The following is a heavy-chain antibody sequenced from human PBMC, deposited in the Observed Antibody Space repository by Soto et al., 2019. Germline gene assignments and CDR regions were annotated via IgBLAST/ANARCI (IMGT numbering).Heavy chain of an antibody. CDR3: AKDALTVAGPQRGSLDV. CDR1: GFTLSRKG. V-gene: IGHV3-30*18. Sequence: QVQLVESGGGVVQPGRSLRLSCAASGFTLSRKGMHWVRQAPGKGLEWVAVISYDGSNKYYGDSVKGRFTISRENSKNTVYLQMNSLRAEDTAVYYCAKDALTVAGPQRGSLDVWGQGTTVTVSS. J-gene: IGHJ6*02. D-gene: IGHD6-19*01. CDR2: ISYDGSNK.